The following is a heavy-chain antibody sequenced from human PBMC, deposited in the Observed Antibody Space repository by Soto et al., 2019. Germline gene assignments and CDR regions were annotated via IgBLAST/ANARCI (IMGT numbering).Heavy chain of an antibody. CDR2: IYYSGST. V-gene: IGHV4-59*01. J-gene: IGHJ3*02. Sequence: SETLSLTCTVSGGSISSYYWSWTRQPPGKGLEWIGYIYYSGSTNYNPSLKSRVTISVDTSKNQFSLKLSSVTAADTAVYYCARVLDFWSGYSAFDIWGQGTMVTVSS. CDR1: GGSISSYY. D-gene: IGHD3-3*01. CDR3: ARVLDFWSGYSAFDI.